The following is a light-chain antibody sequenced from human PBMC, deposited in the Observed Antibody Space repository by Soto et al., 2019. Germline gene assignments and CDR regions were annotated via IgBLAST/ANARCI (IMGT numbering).Light chain of an antibody. V-gene: IGLV1-44*01. CDR1: NSNVGSNT. Sequence: QSVLTQPPSASGTPGQRVTISCSGSNSNVGSNTVDWYQQLPGTAPKLLIYHNNQRPSGVPDRLSGSKSGTSASLAISGLQSEDEADYYCAAWDDSLNAVVFGGGPKLTVL. J-gene: IGLJ2*01. CDR3: AAWDDSLNAVV. CDR2: HNN.